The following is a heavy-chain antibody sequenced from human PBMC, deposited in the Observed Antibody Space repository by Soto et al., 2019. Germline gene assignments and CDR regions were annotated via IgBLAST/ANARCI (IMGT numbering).Heavy chain of an antibody. CDR1: GDSVSSNSAA. J-gene: IGHJ3*02. CDR3: ARSGLRFLEWSFDI. V-gene: IGHV6-1*01. Sequence: SETLSLTCAISGDSVSSNSAAWNWIRQSPSRGLEWLGRTYYRSKWYNDYAVSVKSRITINPDTSKNQFSLQLNSVTPEDTAVYYCARSGLRFLEWSFDIWGQGTMVTVSS. CDR2: TYYRSKWYN. D-gene: IGHD3-3*01.